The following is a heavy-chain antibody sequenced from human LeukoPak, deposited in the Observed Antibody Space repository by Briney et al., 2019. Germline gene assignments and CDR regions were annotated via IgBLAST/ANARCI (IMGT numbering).Heavy chain of an antibody. D-gene: IGHD2-15*01. CDR3: ARGYCSGGSCPNFDY. CDR2: IYHSGST. Sequence: PSETLSLTCTVSGYSISSGYYWGWIRQPPGKGLEWIGSIYHSGSTYYNPSLKSRVTISVDTSKNQLSLKLSSVTAADTAVYYCARGYCSGGSCPNFDYWGQGTLVTVSS. CDR1: GYSISSGYY. J-gene: IGHJ4*02. V-gene: IGHV4-38-2*02.